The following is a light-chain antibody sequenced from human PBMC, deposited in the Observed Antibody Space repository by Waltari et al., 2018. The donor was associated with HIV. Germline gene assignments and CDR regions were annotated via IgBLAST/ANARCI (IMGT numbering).Light chain of an antibody. CDR1: QEIGTY. Sequence: AIRMTQSPSSLSASTGDRVTISCRASQEIGTYLVWYQHKPGKVPELLMYSASTLQSGLPSRFNGSGSGTDFTLTIDCLQSEDFATYYCQQYYSYPQAFGQGTKLEIK. CDR2: SAS. V-gene: IGKV1-8*01. J-gene: IGKJ2*01. CDR3: QQYYSYPQA.